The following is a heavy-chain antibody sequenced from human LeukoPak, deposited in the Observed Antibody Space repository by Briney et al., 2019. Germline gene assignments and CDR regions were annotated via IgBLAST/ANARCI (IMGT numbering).Heavy chain of an antibody. D-gene: IGHD4-11*01. CDR2: INHSGST. V-gene: IGHV4-34*01. Sequence: IPSETLSLTCAVYGGSFSGYYWSWIRQPPGKGLEWIGEINHSGSTNYNPSLKSRVTISVDTSKNQFSLKLSSVTAADTAVYYCARNQRPRAIRPTVTAPLKNTRYGMDVGGQGTTVTVSS. J-gene: IGHJ6*02. CDR3: ARNQRPRAIRPTVTAPLKNTRYGMDV. CDR1: GGSFSGYY.